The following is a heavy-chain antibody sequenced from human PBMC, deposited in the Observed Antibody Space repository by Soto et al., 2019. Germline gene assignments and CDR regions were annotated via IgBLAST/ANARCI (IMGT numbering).Heavy chain of an antibody. Sequence: GESLKISCKGSGYSFTSYWIGWVRQMPGKGLEWMGIIYPGDSDTRYSPSFQGQVTISADKSISTAYLQWSSLKASDTAMYYCARHLDFSKYRNWGSLLAPCGQGTLVPVSS. J-gene: IGHJ5*02. CDR2: IYPGDSDT. CDR3: ARHLDFSKYRNWGSLLAP. CDR1: GYSFTSYW. D-gene: IGHD7-27*01. V-gene: IGHV5-51*01.